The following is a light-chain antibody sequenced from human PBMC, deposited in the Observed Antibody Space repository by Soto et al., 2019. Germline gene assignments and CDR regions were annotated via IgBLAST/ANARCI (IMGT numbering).Light chain of an antibody. J-gene: IGLJ1*01. CDR2: EVS. CDR3: SSYAGSNNYV. V-gene: IGLV2-8*01. CDR1: SSDVGGYNY. Sequence: PGQSVTISCTGTSSDVGGYNYVSWYQQHPGKAPKLMIYEVSKRPSGVPDRFSGSKSGNTASLTVSGLQAEDEADYYCSSYAGSNNYVFGTGTKVTVL.